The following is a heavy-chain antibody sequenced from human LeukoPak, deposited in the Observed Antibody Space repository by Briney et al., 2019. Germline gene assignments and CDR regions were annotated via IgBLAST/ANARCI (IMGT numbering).Heavy chain of an antibody. CDR1: GFTFSTYV. CDR3: AKEAAWANYRCYFDS. CDR2: ISCIGDVT. V-gene: IGHV3-23*01. Sequence: GGPLRLSCAGSGFTFSTYVRTWVPQAPGKGLEWVSEISCIGDVTKYADSVQGRFTISRDNSKNMLYMHMNSLRAEDTALYYCAKEAAWANYRCYFDSWGQGTLVTVSS. J-gene: IGHJ4*02. D-gene: IGHD3-16*02.